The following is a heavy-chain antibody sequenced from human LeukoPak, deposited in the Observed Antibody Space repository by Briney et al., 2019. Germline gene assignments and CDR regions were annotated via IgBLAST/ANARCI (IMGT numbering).Heavy chain of an antibody. V-gene: IGHV3-30*02. CDR2: IRYNGNNQ. Sequence: GGSLRLSCAASGFTFNNYGMHWVRQAPGKGLEWVAFIRYNGNNQYYADSVKGRFTISRDNSKNTLSLQMNSLRAEDTAVYYCARGALQAATSFDYWGQGTLVTVSS. J-gene: IGHJ4*02. CDR3: ARGALQAATSFDY. D-gene: IGHD6-13*01. CDR1: GFTFNNYG.